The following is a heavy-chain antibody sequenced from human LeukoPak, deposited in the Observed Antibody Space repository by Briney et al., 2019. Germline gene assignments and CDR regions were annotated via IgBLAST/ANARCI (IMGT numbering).Heavy chain of an antibody. Sequence: KPSETLSLTCTVSGDSISNNDYFWGWIRQPPGKGLEWIGSMNYGGSTHDNPSLKSRVTISVDTSKNQVSLKLSSVTAADTAVYYCARRVPGRSGNWFDPWGQGTLVTVSS. J-gene: IGHJ5*02. CDR2: MNYGGST. CDR1: GDSISNNDYF. V-gene: IGHV4-39*01. CDR3: ARRVPGRSGNWFDP. D-gene: IGHD2-2*01.